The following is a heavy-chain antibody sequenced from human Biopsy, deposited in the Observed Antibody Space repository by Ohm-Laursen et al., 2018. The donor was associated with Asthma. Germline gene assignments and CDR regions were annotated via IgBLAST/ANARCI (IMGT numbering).Heavy chain of an antibody. J-gene: IGHJ4*02. CDR2: IHYSRST. CDR3: ARLTGNFRIDY. V-gene: IGHV4-39*01. CDR1: GGSISISGFY. D-gene: IGHD4-23*01. Sequence: SDTLSLTCSVAGGSISISGFYWGWIRQPPGKGLEWIGSIHYSRSTYFNPSLKSRVTIFVDTSKNQFSLKVDSVTAADTAVYYCARLTGNFRIDYWGQGTLVTVSS.